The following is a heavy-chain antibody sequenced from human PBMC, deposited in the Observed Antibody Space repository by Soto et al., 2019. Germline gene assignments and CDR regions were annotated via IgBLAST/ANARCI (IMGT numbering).Heavy chain of an antibody. CDR2: IYYSGST. CDR3: AREGNLGRWLQPLDF. D-gene: IGHD5-12*01. V-gene: IGHV4-59*01. J-gene: IGHJ4*02. Sequence: SETLSLTCTVSGGSISSYSWTWIRQSPGKGLEWIGYIYYSGSTNYNPSLKSRVTISVDTSKNQFSLKLISVTAADTAKYFCAREGNLGRWLQPLDFWGQGTLVTVS. CDR1: GGSISSYS.